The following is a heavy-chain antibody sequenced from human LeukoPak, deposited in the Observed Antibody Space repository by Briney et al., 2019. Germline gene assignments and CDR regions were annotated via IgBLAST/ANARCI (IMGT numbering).Heavy chain of an antibody. V-gene: IGHV4-59*08. CDR1: GGSINSYY. J-gene: IGHJ5*02. CDR2: IYYSGGT. CDR3: ARHVEGDQLPIRNYFGP. Sequence: RPSETLSLTCTVSGGSINSYYWGWIRQPPGKGLEWVGYIYYSGGTNYNPSLKSRVTISVDRSKNQFSLRLSSVTAADTAVYYCARHVEGDQLPIRNYFGPWGQGTLVTVSS. D-gene: IGHD2-2*01.